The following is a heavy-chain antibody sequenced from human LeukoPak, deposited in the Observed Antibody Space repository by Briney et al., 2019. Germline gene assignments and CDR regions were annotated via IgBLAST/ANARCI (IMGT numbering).Heavy chain of an antibody. CDR2: INHSGST. CDR1: GGSFSGYY. Sequence: SETLSLTCAVYGGSFSGYYWSWIRQPPGKGLEWIGEINHSGSTNYNPSLKSRVTISVDTSKNQFSLKLSSVTAADTAVYYCARGYDYWGQGTLVTVSS. V-gene: IGHV4-34*01. J-gene: IGHJ4*02. CDR3: ARGYDY.